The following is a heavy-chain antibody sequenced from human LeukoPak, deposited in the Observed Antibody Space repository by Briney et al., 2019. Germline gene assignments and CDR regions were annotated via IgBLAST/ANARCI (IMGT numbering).Heavy chain of an antibody. Sequence: SETLSLTCTVSGGSISSHYWSWIRQPPVKGLEWIGYIYYSGSTNYNPSLKSRVTISVDTSKNQFSLKLSSVTAADTAVYYCARGARYYYYMDVWGKGTTVTVSS. J-gene: IGHJ6*03. CDR2: IYYSGST. V-gene: IGHV4-59*11. CDR3: ARGARYYYYMDV. CDR1: GGSISSHY.